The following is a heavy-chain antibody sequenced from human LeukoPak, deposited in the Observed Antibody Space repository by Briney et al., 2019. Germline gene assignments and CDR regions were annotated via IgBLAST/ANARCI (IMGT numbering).Heavy chain of an antibody. CDR1: GGTFSSYA. V-gene: IGHV1-69*04. D-gene: IGHD6-19*01. Sequence: SVKVSCKASGGTFSSYAISWVRQAPGQGLEWMGRIIPILGIANYAQKFQGRVTITADKSTSTAYMELSSLRSEDTAVYYCAIAVAGLLTFDYWGQGTLVTVSS. J-gene: IGHJ4*02. CDR3: AIAVAGLLTFDY. CDR2: IIPILGIA.